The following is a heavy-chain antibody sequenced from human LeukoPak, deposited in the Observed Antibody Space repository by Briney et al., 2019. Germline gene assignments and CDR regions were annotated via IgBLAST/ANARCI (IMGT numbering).Heavy chain of an antibody. CDR2: ISSSSSYI. D-gene: IGHD2-2*01. Sequence: GGSLRLSCAASGFTFSSYSMNWVRQAPGKGLEWVSSISSSSSYIYYADSVKGRFTISRDNAKNSLYLQMNSLRAEDTAVYYRARVRGGYCSSTSCYAPLGYMDVWGKGTTATVSS. J-gene: IGHJ6*03. V-gene: IGHV3-21*01. CDR1: GFTFSSYS. CDR3: ARVRGGYCSSTSCYAPLGYMDV.